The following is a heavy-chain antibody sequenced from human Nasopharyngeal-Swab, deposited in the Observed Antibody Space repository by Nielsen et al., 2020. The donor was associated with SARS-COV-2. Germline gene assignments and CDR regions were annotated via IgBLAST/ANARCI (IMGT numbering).Heavy chain of an antibody. Sequence: GESLKISCAASGFTFSNYGLHWVRLAPGKGLEWLAVISYDGSNKYYAESVKGRFTISRDNSKNTLYLQMNSLRAEDTAVYYCAKDAPGSSRLTGFDYWGQGTLVTVSS. CDR3: AKDAPGSSRLTGFDY. D-gene: IGHD6-6*01. V-gene: IGHV3-30*18. J-gene: IGHJ4*02. CDR2: ISYDGSNK. CDR1: GFTFSNYG.